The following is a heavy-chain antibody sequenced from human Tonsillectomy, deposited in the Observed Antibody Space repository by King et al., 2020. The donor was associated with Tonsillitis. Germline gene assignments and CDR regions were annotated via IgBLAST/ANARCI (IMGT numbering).Heavy chain of an antibody. J-gene: IGHJ3*02. V-gene: IGHV4-39*01. D-gene: IGHD1-14*01. Sequence: QLQESGPGLVKPSETLSLTCTVSGGSISSSSYYWGWIRQPPGKGLEWIGSIYYSGSTYYNPSLKSRVTISVDTSKNQFSLTLSSVTAADTAVYYCARGPATEGAVDIWGQGTMVTVSS. CDR3: ARGPATEGAVDI. CDR1: GGSISSSSYY. CDR2: IYYSGST.